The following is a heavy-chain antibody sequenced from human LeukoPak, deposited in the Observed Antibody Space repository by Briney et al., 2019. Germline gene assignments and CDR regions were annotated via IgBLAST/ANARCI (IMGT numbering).Heavy chain of an antibody. CDR3: AKDREGLSSGYDLEYFDY. Sequence: PGGSLRLSCAASGFTFSSYAMSWVRQAPGKGLEWVSTISGSGSNIYYADSVKGRFTISRDNSKNTLFLQMNSLRAEDTAVYYCAKDREGLSSGYDLEYFDYWGQGTLVTVSS. CDR1: GFTFSSYA. V-gene: IGHV3-23*01. CDR2: ISGSGSNI. D-gene: IGHD5-12*01. J-gene: IGHJ4*02.